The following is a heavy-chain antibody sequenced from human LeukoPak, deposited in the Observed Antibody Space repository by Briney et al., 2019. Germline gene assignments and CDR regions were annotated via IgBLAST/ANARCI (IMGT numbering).Heavy chain of an antibody. V-gene: IGHV4-59*02. Sequence: SETLSLTCSVSGASVSSDYWNWIRQSPGRGLEWIGYTHYRGDINYNPSLKSRLTMSVDASSNQVSLKLSSVTAADAAVYYCGRNLGSGSDHWGQGTLVTDSS. CDR3: GRNLGSGSDH. CDR1: GASVSSDY. J-gene: IGHJ4*02. CDR2: THYRGDI. D-gene: IGHD3-10*01.